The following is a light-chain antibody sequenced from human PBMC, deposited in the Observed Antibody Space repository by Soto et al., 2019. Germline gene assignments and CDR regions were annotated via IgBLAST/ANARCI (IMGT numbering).Light chain of an antibody. V-gene: IGKV1-9*01. CDR2: AAS. J-gene: IGKJ5*01. CDR3: QQVIT. Sequence: SQLTQSPSSLSASVGDRVTITCRASQDISTYLAWYQQKPGKAPKLLIYAASTLQSGVPSRFSGSGSGTDSTLTISSLQPEDFATYYCQQVITFGQGTRLEIK. CDR1: QDISTY.